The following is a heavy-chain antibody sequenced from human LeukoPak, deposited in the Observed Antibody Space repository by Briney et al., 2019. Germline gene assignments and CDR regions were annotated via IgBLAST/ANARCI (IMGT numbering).Heavy chain of an antibody. V-gene: IGHV1-46*01. CDR2: INPNGGST. CDR3: ARASNYGSGNYHLDY. Sequence: EASVKVSCKASGYTFTTYYMHWVRQAPGQGLEWMGIINPNGGSTSYAQNRVTMTRDTSTSTFYMELSSLKSEDTAVYYCARASNYGSGNYHLDYWGRGTLVTVFS. J-gene: IGHJ4*02. D-gene: IGHD3-10*01. CDR1: GYTFTTYY.